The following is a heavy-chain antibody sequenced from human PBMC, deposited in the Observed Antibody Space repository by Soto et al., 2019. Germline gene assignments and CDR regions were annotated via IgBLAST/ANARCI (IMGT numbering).Heavy chain of an antibody. CDR3: ARLFWSSSDSSGYYQSEWFDP. CDR1: GYSFTIYW. CDR2: IDPSDSYT. J-gene: IGHJ5*02. D-gene: IGHD3-22*01. Sequence: GESLKISCKGSGYSFTIYWISWVRQMPGKGLEWMGRIDPSDSYTNYSPSFQGHVTISADKSISTAYLQWSSLKASDTAMYYCARLFWSSSDSSGYYQSEWFDPWGQGTLVTVSS. V-gene: IGHV5-10-1*01.